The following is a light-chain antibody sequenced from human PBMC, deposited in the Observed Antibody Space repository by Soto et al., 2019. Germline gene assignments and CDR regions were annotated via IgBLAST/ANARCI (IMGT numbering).Light chain of an antibody. Sequence: EIVMSQSPATLSVSPRERATLSCRASQSVSSNLAWYQQKPGRAPRLLIYGASTRATGIPARFSGSGSGTEFTLTISSLQSEDFAVYYCQQYNNWPRTFGQGSKVDI. CDR1: QSVSSN. CDR3: QQYNNWPRT. CDR2: GAS. V-gene: IGKV3-15*01. J-gene: IGKJ1*01.